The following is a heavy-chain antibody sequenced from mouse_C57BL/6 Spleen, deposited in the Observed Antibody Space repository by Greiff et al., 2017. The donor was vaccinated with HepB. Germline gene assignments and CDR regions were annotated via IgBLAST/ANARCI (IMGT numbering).Heavy chain of an antibody. J-gene: IGHJ2*01. D-gene: IGHD4-1*01. CDR3: ARSGTWYFDY. V-gene: IGHV5-12*01. CDR1: GFTFSDYY. CDR2: ISNGGGST. Sequence: DVKLVESGGGLVQPGGSLKLSCAASGFTFSDYYMYWVRQTPEKRLEWVAYISNGGGSTYYPDTVKGRFTISRDNAKNTLYLQMSRLKSEDTAMYYCARSGTWYFDYWGQGTTLTVSS.